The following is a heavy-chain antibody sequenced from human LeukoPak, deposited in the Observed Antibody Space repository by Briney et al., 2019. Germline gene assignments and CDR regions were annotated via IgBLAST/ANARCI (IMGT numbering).Heavy chain of an antibody. CDR1: LFTFSSHS. CDR2: ISTSGSTI. Sequence: PGGSLRLSCAASLFTFSSHSMNWVRQAPGRGLEWVSYISTSGSTIYYADSVKGRFTLSRDNAKNSLFLQMNSLRAEDTAVYYCARRYCSGGSCYYHFDYWGQGTLVTVSS. J-gene: IGHJ4*02. CDR3: ARRYCSGGSCYYHFDY. V-gene: IGHV3-48*01. D-gene: IGHD2-15*01.